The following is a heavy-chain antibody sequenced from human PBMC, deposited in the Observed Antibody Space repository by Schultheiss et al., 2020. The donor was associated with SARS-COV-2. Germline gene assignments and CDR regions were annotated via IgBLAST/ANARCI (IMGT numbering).Heavy chain of an antibody. CDR2: ISSSGSTI. CDR1: GFTFSSYG. D-gene: IGHD6-19*01. CDR3: AKVVSGWYDWVWFDY. J-gene: IGHJ4*02. V-gene: IGHV3-48*01. Sequence: GESLKISCAASGFTFSSYGMHWVRQAPGKGLEWVSYISSSGSTIYYADSVKGRFTISRDNSKNTLYLQMNSLRAEDTAVYYCAKVVSGWYDWVWFDYWGQGTLVTVSS.